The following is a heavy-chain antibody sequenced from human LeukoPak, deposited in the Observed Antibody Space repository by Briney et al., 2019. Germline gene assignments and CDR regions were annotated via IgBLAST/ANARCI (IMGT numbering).Heavy chain of an antibody. V-gene: IGHV4-39*07. D-gene: IGHD3-3*01. Sequence: SETLSLTCTVSGGSISSSSYYWGWIRQPPGKGLEWIGSIYYSGSTYYNPSLKSRVTISVDTSKNQFSLKLSSVTAADTAVYYCARELYDFWSGYYGPWGQGTLVTVSS. CDR1: GGSISSSSYY. CDR2: IYYSGST. CDR3: ARELYDFWSGYYGP. J-gene: IGHJ5*02.